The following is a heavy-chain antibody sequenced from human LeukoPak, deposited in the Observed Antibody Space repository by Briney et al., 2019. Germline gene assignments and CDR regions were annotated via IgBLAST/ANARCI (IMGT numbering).Heavy chain of an antibody. Sequence: GGSLRLSCAASGFTVSSNHMSWVRQAPGKGLEWVSVIYSGGSTYYADSVKGRFTISRDNSKNTLYLQMNSLRAEDTAVYYCARVGGYSGYGLYYYYYGMDVWGQGTTVTVSS. CDR3: ARVGGYSGYGLYYYYYGMDV. V-gene: IGHV3-66*02. D-gene: IGHD5-12*01. CDR2: IYSGGST. CDR1: GFTVSSNH. J-gene: IGHJ6*02.